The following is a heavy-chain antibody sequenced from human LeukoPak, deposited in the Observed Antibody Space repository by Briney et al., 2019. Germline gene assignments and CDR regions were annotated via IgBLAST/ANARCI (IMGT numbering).Heavy chain of an antibody. V-gene: IGHV4-30-2*01. D-gene: IGHD6-6*01. J-gene: IGHJ4*02. CDR1: GGSISSGGYY. CDR2: IYHSGST. CDR3: ARDQGRSIAARSFDY. Sequence: RPSETLSLTCTVSGGSISSGGYYWSWLRQPPGKGLEWIGYIYHSGSTYYNPSLKSRVTISVERSKNQFSLKLSSVTAADTAVYYCARDQGRSIAARSFDYWGQGTLVTVSS.